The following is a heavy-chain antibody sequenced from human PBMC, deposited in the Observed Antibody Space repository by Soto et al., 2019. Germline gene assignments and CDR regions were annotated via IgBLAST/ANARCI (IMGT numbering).Heavy chain of an antibody. CDR2: INPYNGAT. J-gene: IGHJ6*02. V-gene: IGHV1-2*02. CDR1: GYTFTAYH. Sequence: QVQLVQSGAEVKKPGASVKVSCKASGYTFTAYHVHWVRQAPGQGLEWMAWINPYNGATNYAQRFQDRVTMTSDTSISTASMEINKLASDDAAVYYCATTSGHYSSAWQRLDVWGRGTTVTVSS. CDR3: ATTSGHYSSAWQRLDV. D-gene: IGHD6-19*01.